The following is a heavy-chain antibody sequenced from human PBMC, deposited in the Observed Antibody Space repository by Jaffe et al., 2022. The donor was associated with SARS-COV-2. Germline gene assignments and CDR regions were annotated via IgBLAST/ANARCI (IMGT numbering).Heavy chain of an antibody. V-gene: IGHV4-34*01. D-gene: IGHD3-10*01. CDR1: GGYFTGNY. CDR2: INHSGTT. CDR3: ARLSSRRGASRDYYYYGMDV. J-gene: IGHJ6*02. Sequence: QVQLQQWGAGLLKPSETLSLTCAVYGGYFTGNYWSWIRRPPGKGLEWIGEINHSGTTNYNPSLMGRVTISLDMSKNQFSLKLSSVTAADTAVYYCARLSSRRGASRDYYYYGMDVWGQGTTVTVSS.